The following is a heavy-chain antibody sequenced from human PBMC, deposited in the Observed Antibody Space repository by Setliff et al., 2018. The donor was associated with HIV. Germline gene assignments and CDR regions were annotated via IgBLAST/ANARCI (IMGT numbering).Heavy chain of an antibody. CDR2: INHSGRT. CDR3: VRVSCSSWYSIPRNYYYSMDV. Sequence: SETLSLTCAVYGGSFSGYCWSWIRQPPGKGLEWIGEINHSGRTKYNPSLKSRVTTSVDTSKNQFSLRLSSVTAADTAVYYCVRVSCSSWYSIPRNYYYSMDVWGEGT. V-gene: IGHV4-34*01. J-gene: IGHJ6*03. D-gene: IGHD6-13*01. CDR1: GGSFSGYC.